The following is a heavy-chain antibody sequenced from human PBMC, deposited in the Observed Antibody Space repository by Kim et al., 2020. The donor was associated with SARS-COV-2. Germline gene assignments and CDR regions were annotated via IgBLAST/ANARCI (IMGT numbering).Heavy chain of an antibody. CDR2: INHSGST. J-gene: IGHJ4*02. CDR1: GGSFSGYY. CDR3: ASLRPRRWGGDPH. V-gene: IGHV4-34*01. Sequence: SETLSLTCAVYGGSFSGYYWSWIRQPPGKGLEWIGEINHSGSTNYNPSLKSRVTISVDTSKNQFSLKLSSVTAADTAVYYCASLRPRRWGGDPHWGQGTLVTVSS. D-gene: IGHD4-17*01.